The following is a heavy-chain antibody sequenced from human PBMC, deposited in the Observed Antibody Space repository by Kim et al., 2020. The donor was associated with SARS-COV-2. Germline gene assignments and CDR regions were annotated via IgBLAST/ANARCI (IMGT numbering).Heavy chain of an antibody. D-gene: IGHD3-16*01. Sequence: PTYAQGFTGRFVFSLDTSVSTAYLQISSLKAEDTAVYYCARDVQFGAFDIWGQGTMVTVSS. V-gene: IGHV7-4-1*02. CDR2: P. J-gene: IGHJ3*02. CDR3: ARDVQFGAFDI.